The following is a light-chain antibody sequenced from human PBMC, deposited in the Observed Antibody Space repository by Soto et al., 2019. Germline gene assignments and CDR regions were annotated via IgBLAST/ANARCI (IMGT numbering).Light chain of an antibody. CDR1: SSDVGGYDY. V-gene: IGLV2-14*03. J-gene: IGLJ1*01. Sequence: QSALTQPASVSGSPGQSITISSTGTSSDVGGYDYVSWYQHHPGKAPKLMIYDVSNRPSGVSNRFSGSKSGNTSFLTISGLQAGVEADYYRGSYASSGLYVFGTGTKLTVL. CDR3: GSYASSGLYV. CDR2: DVS.